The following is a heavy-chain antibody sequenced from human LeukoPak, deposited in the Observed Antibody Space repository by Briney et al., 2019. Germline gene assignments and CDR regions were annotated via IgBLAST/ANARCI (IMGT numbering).Heavy chain of an antibody. CDR2: IYYSGST. J-gene: IGHJ4*02. CDR3: ARDLRGRLDY. D-gene: IGHD1-26*01. Sequence: PSETLSLTCTVSGGSISSYYWSWIRQPPGKGLEWIGYIYYSGSTNYNPSLKSRVTISVDTSKNQFSLKLSSVTAADTAMYYCARDLRGRLDYWGQGTLVTVSS. V-gene: IGHV4-59*01. CDR1: GGSISSYY.